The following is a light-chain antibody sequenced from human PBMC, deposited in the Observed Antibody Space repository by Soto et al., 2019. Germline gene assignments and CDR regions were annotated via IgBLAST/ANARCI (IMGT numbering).Light chain of an antibody. V-gene: IGLV1-44*01. CDR2: SNN. CDR3: AAWDDSLNGPV. Sequence: QSVLTQPPSASGTPGQMVTISCSGSSSNIGSNTVNWYQQLPGTAPKLLIYSNNQQHSGVPDRFSGSKSGTSASLAISWLQSEDEADYYCAAWDDSLNGPVFGGGTKLTVL. J-gene: IGLJ2*01. CDR1: SSNIGSNT.